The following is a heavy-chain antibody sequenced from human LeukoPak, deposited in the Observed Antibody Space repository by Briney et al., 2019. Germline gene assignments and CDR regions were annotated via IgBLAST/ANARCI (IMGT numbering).Heavy chain of an antibody. Sequence: GASVKVSCKASGYTFTSYDINWVRQATGQGLEWMGWMNPNSGNTGYAQKFQGRVTMTRDTSISTAYMELSRLRSDDTAVYYCARGALMISYYYYMDVWGKGTTVTVSS. CDR1: GYTFTSYD. CDR2: MNPNSGNT. V-gene: IGHV1-8*01. J-gene: IGHJ6*03. CDR3: ARGALMISYYYYMDV. D-gene: IGHD3/OR15-3a*01.